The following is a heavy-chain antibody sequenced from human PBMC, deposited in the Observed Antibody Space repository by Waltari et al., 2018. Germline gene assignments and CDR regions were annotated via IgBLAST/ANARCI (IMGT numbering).Heavy chain of an antibody. V-gene: IGHV4-38-2*01. Sequence: QVQLQESGPGLVKPSETLSLTCAVFGYSISSGYYWGWLRPPPGKGLEWIGSIYHSGSTYYNPSLKSRATISVDTSKNQFSLRLSSVTAADTAVYYCARLGNMITLRGVIVPSSDAFDIWGQGTMVTVSS. D-gene: IGHD3-16*02. J-gene: IGHJ3*02. CDR3: ARLGNMITLRGVIVPSSDAFDI. CDR2: IYHSGST. CDR1: GYSISSGYY.